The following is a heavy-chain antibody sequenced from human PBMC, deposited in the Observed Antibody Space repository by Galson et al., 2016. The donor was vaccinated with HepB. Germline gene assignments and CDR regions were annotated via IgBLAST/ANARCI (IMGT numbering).Heavy chain of an antibody. D-gene: IGHD6-6*01. CDR2: IWFDESNK. Sequence: SLRLSCAASGVTFSDYGMHWVRQAPGKGLEWVALIWFDESNKYYTDSVKGRFTISRDNSKKTLYLQMNSLRVDDTAVYYCARDQYINTCGGLNYWGQGTLVTVSS. CDR3: ARDQYINTCGGLNY. CDR1: GVTFSDYG. J-gene: IGHJ4*02. V-gene: IGHV3-33*01.